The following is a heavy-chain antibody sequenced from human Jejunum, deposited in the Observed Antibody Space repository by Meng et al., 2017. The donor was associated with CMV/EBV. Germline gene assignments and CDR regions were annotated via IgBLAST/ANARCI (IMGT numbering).Heavy chain of an antibody. V-gene: IGHV3-7*01. CDR1: GFMFRDYW. Sequence: CAASGFMFRDYWLSWVRQAPGKGLEWVANIKQDGREQNYVDSVKGRFTISRDNVKNSLYLQMTSLRADDTAVYYCGRGVEYSSDHWGQGTLVTVSS. CDR3: GRGVEYSSDH. J-gene: IGHJ1*01. D-gene: IGHD6-19*01. CDR2: IKQDGREQ.